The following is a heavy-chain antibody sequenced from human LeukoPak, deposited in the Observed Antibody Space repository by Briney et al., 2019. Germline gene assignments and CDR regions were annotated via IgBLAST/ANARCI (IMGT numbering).Heavy chain of an antibody. CDR1: GGSISSSSYY. V-gene: IGHV4-39*07. CDR2: IYYSGST. Sequence: SETLSLTCTVSGGSISSSSYYWGWIRQPPGKGLEWIGSIYYSGSTYYNPSLKSRVTISVDTSKNQFSLKLSSVTAADTAVYYCARDEWIHQRGSSFHWGQGTLVTVSP. J-gene: IGHJ4*02. CDR3: ARDEWIHQRGSSFH. D-gene: IGHD5-18*01.